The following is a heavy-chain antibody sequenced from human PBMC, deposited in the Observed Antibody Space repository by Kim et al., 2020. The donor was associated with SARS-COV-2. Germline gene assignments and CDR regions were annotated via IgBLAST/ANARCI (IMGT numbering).Heavy chain of an antibody. Sequence: SETLSLTCTVSGGSISSSSYYWGWIRQPPGKGLEWIGSIYYSGSTYYNPSLKSRVTISVDTSKNQFSLKLSSVTAADTAVYYCARVYYYGDYDLLRDWGQGTLVTVSS. J-gene: IGHJ4*02. CDR2: IYYSGST. CDR1: GGSISSSSYY. D-gene: IGHD4-17*01. V-gene: IGHV4-39*01. CDR3: ARVYYYGDYDLLRD.